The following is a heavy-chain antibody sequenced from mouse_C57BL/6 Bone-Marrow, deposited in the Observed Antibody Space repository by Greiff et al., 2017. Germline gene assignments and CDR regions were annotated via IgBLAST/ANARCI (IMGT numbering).Heavy chain of an antibody. Sequence: EVQLVESVAELVRPGASVKLSCTASGFNIKNTYMHWVKQRPEQGLEWIGRIDPANGNTKYAPKFQGKATITADTSSNTAYLQLSSLTSEDTAIYYCANWTVVARGFAYWGQGTLVTVSA. D-gene: IGHD1-1*01. CDR1: GFNIKNTY. CDR3: ANWTVVARGFAY. CDR2: IDPANGNT. V-gene: IGHV14-3*01. J-gene: IGHJ3*01.